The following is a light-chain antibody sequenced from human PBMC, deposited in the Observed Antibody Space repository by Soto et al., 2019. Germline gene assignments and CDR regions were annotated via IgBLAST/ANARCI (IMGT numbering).Light chain of an antibody. J-gene: IGKJ1*01. CDR2: KTS. V-gene: IGKV1-5*03. CDR3: QHYNSYPWT. CDR1: QSISSW. Sequence: DIQMTQSPSTLSASVGDRATITCRASQSISSWLAWYQQKPGKAPKLLIFKTSSLKSGVPSRFGGSGSGTEFTLTISSLQPDDFATYYCQHYNSYPWTFGRGTKVEIK.